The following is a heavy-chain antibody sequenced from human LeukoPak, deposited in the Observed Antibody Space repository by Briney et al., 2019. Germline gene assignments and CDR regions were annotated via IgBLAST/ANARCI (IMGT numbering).Heavy chain of an antibody. Sequence: ASVKVSCKASGYTFTGYYMHWVRQAPGHGLEWMGWINPHRGGTKYAQKFQGRVTMTRDTSISTAYMELSKLRSDDTAVYYCARDYLEPYSSSFRFDPWGQGTLVTVSS. D-gene: IGHD6-13*01. J-gene: IGHJ5*02. CDR3: ARDYLEPYSSSFRFDP. V-gene: IGHV1-2*02. CDR2: INPHRGGT. CDR1: GYTFTGYY.